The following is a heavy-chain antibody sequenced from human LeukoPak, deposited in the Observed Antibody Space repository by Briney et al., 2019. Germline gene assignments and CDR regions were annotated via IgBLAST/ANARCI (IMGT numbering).Heavy chain of an antibody. CDR3: ARVHDSSGYYYGDFDY. V-gene: IGHV3-21*01. D-gene: IGHD3-22*01. CDR1: GVTLSDGW. Sequence: GGSLRLSCAASGVTLSDGWMSWVRQAPGKGLEWVASITSSSSYIYYADSVKGRFTISRDNAKNSLYLQMNSLRAEDTAVYYCARVHDSSGYYYGDFDYWGQGTLVTVSS. J-gene: IGHJ4*02. CDR2: ITSSSSYI.